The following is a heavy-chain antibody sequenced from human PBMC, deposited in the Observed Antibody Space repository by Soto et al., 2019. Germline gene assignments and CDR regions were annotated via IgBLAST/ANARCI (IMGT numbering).Heavy chain of an antibody. CDR2: ISYDGSNR. CDR1: GFTFRSDG. CDR3: WLCDNWFDP. J-gene: IGHJ5*02. D-gene: IGHD5-12*01. Sequence: XGSLKLWCAASASGFTFRSDGMHWVRQAPGKGLQCVASISYDGSNRKYADSVKGRFTVSRDNSKNTLYLEMNSLRTEDTAVYYCWLCDNWFDPWGQGTLVTVSS. V-gene: IGHV3-30*03.